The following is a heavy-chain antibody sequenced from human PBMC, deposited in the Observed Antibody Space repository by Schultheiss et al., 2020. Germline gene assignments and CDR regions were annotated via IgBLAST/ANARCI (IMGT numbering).Heavy chain of an antibody. D-gene: IGHD3-22*01. J-gene: IGHJ3*02. CDR2: ISAYNGNT. CDR3: ASSYYYDSSGYRRDAFDI. Sequence: ASVKVSCKASGYTFTSYDINWVRQATGQGLEWMGWISAYNGNTNYAQKLQGRVTMTTDTSTSTAYMELRSLRSDDTAVYYCASSYYYDSSGYRRDAFDIWGQGTMVTVSS. CDR1: GYTFTSYD. V-gene: IGHV1-18*01.